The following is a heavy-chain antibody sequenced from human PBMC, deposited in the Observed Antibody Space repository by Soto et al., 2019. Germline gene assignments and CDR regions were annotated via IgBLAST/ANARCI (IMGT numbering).Heavy chain of an antibody. CDR3: APQDSSGYFGPFYFDY. V-gene: IGHV1-69*04. CDR1: GYTFTSYA. CDR2: IIPILGIA. J-gene: IGHJ4*02. Sequence: SVKVSCKASGYTFTSYAMHWVRQAPGQGLEWMGRIIPILGIANYAQKFQGRVTITADKSTSTAYMELSSLRSEDTAVFYWAPQDSSGYFGPFYFDYGGEGTRVTVSS. D-gene: IGHD3-22*01.